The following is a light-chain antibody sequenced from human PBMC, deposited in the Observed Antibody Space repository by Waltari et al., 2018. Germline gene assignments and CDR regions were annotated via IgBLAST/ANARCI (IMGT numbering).Light chain of an antibody. CDR3: QSYDKSLGGFDV. J-gene: IGLJ1*01. V-gene: IGLV1-40*01. CDR1: SSNIGAGFD. CDR2: GNR. Sequence: QSVLTQPLSVSGAPGQRVTISCSGSSSNIGAGFDVQWYQQLPGAAPKVLIFGNRNRPAGAPDRVSCTKSGTAASLAISGRKAEDEADYYCQSYDKSLGGFDVFGPETKVTVL.